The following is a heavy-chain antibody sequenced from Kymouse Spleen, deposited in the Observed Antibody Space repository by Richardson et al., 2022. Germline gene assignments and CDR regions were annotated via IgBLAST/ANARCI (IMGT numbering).Heavy chain of an antibody. Sequence: QVQLQQWGAGLLKPSETLSLTCAVYGGSFSGYYWSWIRQPPGKGLEWIGEINHSGSTNYNPSLKSRVTISVDTSKNQFSLKLSSVTAADTAVYYCASEQLVENYYYGMDVWGQGTTVTVSS. CDR1: GGSFSGYY. J-gene: IGHJ6*02. CDR3: ASEQLVENYYYGMDV. CDR2: INHSGST. D-gene: IGHD6-6*01. V-gene: IGHV4-34*01.